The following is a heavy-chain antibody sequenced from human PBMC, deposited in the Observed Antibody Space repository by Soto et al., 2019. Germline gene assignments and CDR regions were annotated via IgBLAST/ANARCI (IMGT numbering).Heavy chain of an antibody. D-gene: IGHD5-12*01. Sequence: GGSLRLSCSASGFTFSSYTMHWVRQAPGKGLDYVSGIRGNGDSPFYADSVKGRFTISRDNFKNALYLLMSSLSADDTAVYYCVKSRGGNNFDFFDWGQGALVTVPS. CDR1: GFTFSSYT. J-gene: IGHJ4*02. CDR3: VKSRGGNNFDFFD. CDR2: IRGNGDSP. V-gene: IGHV3-64D*06.